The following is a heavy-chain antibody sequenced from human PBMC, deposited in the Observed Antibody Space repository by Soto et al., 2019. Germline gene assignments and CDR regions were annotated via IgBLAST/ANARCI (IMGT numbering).Heavy chain of an antibody. Sequence: QVHLVQSGAEVKKPGASVKVSCKASGYTFTSYGITWVRQAPGQGLEWMGWISAHNGNTDYAQNVQGRVIVTRDTSTSTAYMELRSLISDDTAVYYCARGRYGDYWGQGALVTVSS. D-gene: IGHD1-1*01. J-gene: IGHJ4*02. CDR3: ARGRYGDY. CDR2: ISAHNGNT. CDR1: GYTFTSYG. V-gene: IGHV1-18*01.